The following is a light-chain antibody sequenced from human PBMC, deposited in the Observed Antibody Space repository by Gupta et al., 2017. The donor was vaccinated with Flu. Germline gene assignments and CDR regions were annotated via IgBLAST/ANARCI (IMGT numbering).Light chain of an antibody. Sequence: QSVLTQPPSVSGSPGQRVAMSCSGRSSNIGANYVFWYKQLPGTPPELLIYKSNRRPSGVPDRFSGSKSGTSASLAVSGLRSEDEADYYCAAWDDNLSAWLFGGGTKLTVL. CDR2: KSN. CDR1: SSNIGANY. J-gene: IGLJ3*02. CDR3: AAWDDNLSAWL. V-gene: IGLV1-47*01.